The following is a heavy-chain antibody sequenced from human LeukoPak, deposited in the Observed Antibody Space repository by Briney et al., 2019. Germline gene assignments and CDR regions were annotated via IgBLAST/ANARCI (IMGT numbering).Heavy chain of an antibody. D-gene: IGHD6-19*01. J-gene: IGHJ4*02. Sequence: GGTLRLSCAASGFTFSSYAMSWVRQAPGKGLEWVSGFSVSDKTTYYADSAKGRFTISRDSAKNSLYLQMDSLRAEDTAIYYCARCSGWAFKDWGQGNLVTVSS. CDR1: GFTFSSYA. CDR2: FSVSDKTT. V-gene: IGHV3-23*01. CDR3: ARCSGWAFKD.